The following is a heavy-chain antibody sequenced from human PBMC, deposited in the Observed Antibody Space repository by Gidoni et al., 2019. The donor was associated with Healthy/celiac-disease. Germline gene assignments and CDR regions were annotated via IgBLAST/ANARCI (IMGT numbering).Heavy chain of an antibody. CDR2: ISYYGSNK. D-gene: IGHD5-18*01. J-gene: IGHJ3*02. Sequence: QVQLVESGGGVVQPGRSLRLSCAASGFTFSRSAMHWVRQAPGKGLEWVAVISYYGSNKYYADSVKGRFTISRDNSKNTLYLQMNSLRAEDTAVYYCARDPKTWIRDHDAFDIWGQGTMVTVSS. CDR3: ARDPKTWIRDHDAFDI. V-gene: IGHV3-30*01. CDR1: GFTFSRSA.